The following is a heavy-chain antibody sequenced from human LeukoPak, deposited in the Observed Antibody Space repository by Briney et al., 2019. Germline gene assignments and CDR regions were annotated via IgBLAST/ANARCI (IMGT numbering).Heavy chain of an antibody. CDR2: INWNSDSI. V-gene: IGHV3-9*03. D-gene: IGHD6-13*01. CDR1: GFTFDDYA. J-gene: IGHJ3*02. Sequence: QSGGSLRLSCAVSGFTFDDYAMHWVRQVPGKGLEWVSGINWNSDSIGYADSVKGRFTISRDNAKNSLYLQMNSLRAEDMALYYCAKDFSSSWYFDAFDIWGQGTMVTVSS. CDR3: AKDFSSSWYFDAFDI.